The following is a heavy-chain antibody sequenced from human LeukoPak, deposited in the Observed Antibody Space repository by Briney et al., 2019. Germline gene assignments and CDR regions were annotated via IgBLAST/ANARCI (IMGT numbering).Heavy chain of an antibody. D-gene: IGHD1-26*01. V-gene: IGHV1-24*01. J-gene: IGHJ4*02. CDR2: FDPEDGET. Sequence: ASVKVSCKVSGITLNDLSIQWVRQAPGKGLEWMGGFDPEDGETIYGPKFQARVTMTQDTYEDTAYMELSSLRSEDTAVYYCATDGIPGATTTLDYWGQGTLVTVSS. CDR1: GITLNDLS. CDR3: ATDGIPGATTTLDY.